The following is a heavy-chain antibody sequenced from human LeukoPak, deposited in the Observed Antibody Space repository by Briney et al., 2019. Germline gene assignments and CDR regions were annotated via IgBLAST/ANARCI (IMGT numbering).Heavy chain of an antibody. CDR3: AKDQELGYFDY. J-gene: IGHJ4*02. CDR2: MSYDGSNK. V-gene: IGHV3-30*18. Sequence: GGSLRLSCAASGFTFSSYGMHWVRQAPGKGLEWVAVMSYDGSNKYYADSVKGRFTISRDNSKNTLYLQMNSLRAEDTAVYYCAKDQELGYFDYWGQGTLVTVSS. CDR1: GFTFSSYG. D-gene: IGHD7-27*01.